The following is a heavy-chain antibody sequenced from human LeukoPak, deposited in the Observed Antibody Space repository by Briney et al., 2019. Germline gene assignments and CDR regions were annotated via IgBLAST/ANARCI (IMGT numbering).Heavy chain of an antibody. CDR1: GFTFSSSA. Sequence: PGGSLRLSCAASGFTFSSSAMNWVRQAPGKGLEWVSAISGSGGTTYYADSVKGRFTISRDNSKNTLYLQMNSLRAEDAALYYCARAYYYDTSGYWYFDYWGKGTLVTVSS. D-gene: IGHD3-22*01. CDR2: ISGSGGTT. V-gene: IGHV3-23*01. CDR3: ARAYYYDTSGYWYFDY. J-gene: IGHJ4*02.